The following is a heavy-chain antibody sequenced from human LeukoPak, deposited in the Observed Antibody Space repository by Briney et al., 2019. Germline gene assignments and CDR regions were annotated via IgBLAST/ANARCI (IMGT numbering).Heavy chain of an antibody. V-gene: IGHV1-69*06. D-gene: IGHD2-2*01. CDR1: GGTFSSYA. CDR3: AREDVAYCSSTSCYAGWFDP. CDR2: IIPIFGTA. J-gene: IGHJ5*02. Sequence: SVKVSCKAFGGTFSSYAISWVRQAPGQGLEWMGGIIPIFGTANYAQKFQGRVTITADKSTSTAYMELSSLRSEDTAVYYCAREDVAYCSSTSCYAGWFDPWGQGTLVTVPS.